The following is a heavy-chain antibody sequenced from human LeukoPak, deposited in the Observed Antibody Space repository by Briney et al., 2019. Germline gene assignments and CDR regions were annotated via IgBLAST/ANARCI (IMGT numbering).Heavy chain of an antibody. V-gene: IGHV3-30*18. CDR1: GFPFSSYG. CDR2: ISYDGSNK. D-gene: IGHD2-8*01. Sequence: PGRSLRLSCAASGFPFSSYGTLSVRQAPGKGLEWVAVISYDGSNKYYADSVKGRFTISRDNSKNTLYLQMNSLRAEDTAVYYCAKDQDNGLENWGQGTLVTVSS. J-gene: IGHJ4*02. CDR3: AKDQDNGLEN.